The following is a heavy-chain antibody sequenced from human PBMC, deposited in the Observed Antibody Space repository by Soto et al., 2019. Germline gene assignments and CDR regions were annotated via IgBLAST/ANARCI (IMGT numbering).Heavy chain of an antibody. D-gene: IGHD1-20*01. CDR1: GGSFSGYY. J-gene: IGHJ4*02. V-gene: IGHV4-34*01. Sequence: SETLSLTCAVYGGSFSGYYWSWIRQPPGKGLEWIGEINHSGSTNYNPSLKSRVTISVDTSKNQFSLKLSSVTAADTAVYYCARPPSNGYNWRYFDYWGQGTLVTVSS. CDR3: ARPPSNGYNWRYFDY. CDR2: INHSGST.